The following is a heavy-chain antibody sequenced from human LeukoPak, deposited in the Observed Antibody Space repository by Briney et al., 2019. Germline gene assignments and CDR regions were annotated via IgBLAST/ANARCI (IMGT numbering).Heavy chain of an antibody. Sequence: SETLSLTCAIYGGSFSGYYWSWIRQPPGKGLEWIGEINHSGNTNYNSSLKSRVTISVDTSKNQFSLKLSSVTAADTAVYYCASRGGYKFRFTVYYYYYMDDWGNGTTVTVSS. CDR3: ASRGGYKFRFTVYYYYYMDD. CDR2: INHSGNT. V-gene: IGHV4-34*01. J-gene: IGHJ6*03. D-gene: IGHD3-10*01. CDR1: GGSFSGYY.